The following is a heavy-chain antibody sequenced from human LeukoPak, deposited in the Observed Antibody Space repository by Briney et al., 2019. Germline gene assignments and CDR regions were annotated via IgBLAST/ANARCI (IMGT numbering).Heavy chain of an antibody. CDR3: AKDGFSYYYDSSGYSHFDY. J-gene: IGHJ4*02. Sequence: GGSLRLSYAASGFTFSSYAMSWVRQAPGKGLEWVSAISGSGGSTYYADSVKGRFTISRDNSKNTLYLQMNSLRAEDTAVYYCAKDGFSYYYDSSGYSHFDYWGQGTLVTVSS. D-gene: IGHD3-22*01. CDR2: ISGSGGST. V-gene: IGHV3-23*01. CDR1: GFTFSSYA.